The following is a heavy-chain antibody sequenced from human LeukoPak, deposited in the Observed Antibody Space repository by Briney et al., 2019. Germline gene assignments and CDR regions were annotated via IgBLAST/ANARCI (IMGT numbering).Heavy chain of an antibody. Sequence: ASVKVSCKASGYTFTGYYMHWVRQAPGQGLEWMGRIIPILGIANYAQKFQGRVTITADKSTSTAYMELSSLRSEDTAVYYCARLKLNYYYYGMDVWGQGTTVTVSS. CDR3: ARLKLNYYYYGMDV. D-gene: IGHD1-1*01. CDR1: GYTFTGYY. J-gene: IGHJ6*02. V-gene: IGHV1-69*02. CDR2: IIPILGIA.